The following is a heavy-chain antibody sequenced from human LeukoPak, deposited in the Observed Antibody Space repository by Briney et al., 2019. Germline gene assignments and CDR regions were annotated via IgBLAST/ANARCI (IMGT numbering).Heavy chain of an antibody. CDR3: ARQSSSWYYFDY. V-gene: IGHV5-51*01. D-gene: IGHD6-13*01. CDR2: IYPGDSDT. Sequence: PGESLKISCNGSGYXFTSYWICWVRQMPGKGLEWMGIIYPGDSDTRYSPSFQGQVTISADKSISTAYLQWSSLKASDTAMYYCARQSSSWYYFDYWGQGTLVTVSS. CDR1: GYXFTSYW. J-gene: IGHJ4*02.